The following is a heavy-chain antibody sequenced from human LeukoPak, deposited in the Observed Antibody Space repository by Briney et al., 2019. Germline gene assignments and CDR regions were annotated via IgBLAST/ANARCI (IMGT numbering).Heavy chain of an antibody. CDR3: ARDRSVTTFYYYYGMDV. Sequence: GRSLRLSCAASGLTFSSYAMHWVRQAPGKGLEWVAVISYDGSNKYYADSVKGRFTISRDNSKNTLYLQMNSLRAEDTAVYYCARDRSVTTFYYYYGMDVWGQGTTVTVSS. D-gene: IGHD4-17*01. CDR1: GLTFSSYA. CDR2: ISYDGSNK. V-gene: IGHV3-30-3*01. J-gene: IGHJ6*02.